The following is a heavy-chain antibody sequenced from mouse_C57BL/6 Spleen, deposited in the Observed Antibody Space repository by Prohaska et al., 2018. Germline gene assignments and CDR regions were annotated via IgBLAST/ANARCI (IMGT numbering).Heavy chain of an antibody. CDR1: GYTFTSYW. Sequence: QVQLQQPGAELVRPGSSVKLSCKASGYTFTSYWMAWVKQRPGQGLEWIGNIYPSDSETHYNQKFKDKATLTVDKSSSTAYMQLSSLTSEDSAVYYCAREGVTGGYFDYWGQGTTLTVSS. V-gene: IGHV1-61*01. CDR2: IYPSDSET. CDR3: AREGVTGGYFDY. D-gene: IGHD2-1*01. J-gene: IGHJ2*01.